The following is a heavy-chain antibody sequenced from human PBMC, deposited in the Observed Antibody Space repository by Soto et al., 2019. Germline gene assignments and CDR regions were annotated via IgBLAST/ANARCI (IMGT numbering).Heavy chain of an antibody. CDR2: IYYNDDR. V-gene: IGHV2-5*01. CDR3: AHSDGGYEIIYFDF. CDR1: GFSFTTAGVA. Sequence: SGPTLVNPTQTLTLTCTFSGFSFTTAGVAVGWIRQTPGGALEWLTLIYYNDDRRFSPSLKTRLTITGDTSKNQVVLSLTNVDPEDTATYFCAHSDGGYEIIYFDFWGQGIPVTVSS. D-gene: IGHD5-12*01. J-gene: IGHJ4*02.